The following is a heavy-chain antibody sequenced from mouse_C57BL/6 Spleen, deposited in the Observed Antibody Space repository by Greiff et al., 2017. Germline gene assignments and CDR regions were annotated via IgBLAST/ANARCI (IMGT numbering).Heavy chain of an antibody. CDR1: GYSITSGYY. CDR3: ARNGGFDY. Sequence: EVQRVESGPGLVKPSQSLSLTCSVTGYSITSGYYWNWIRQFPGNKLEWMGYISYDGSNNYNPSLKNRISITRDTSKNQFFLTLNSVTTEDTATYYCARNGGFDYWGQGTTLTVSS. J-gene: IGHJ2*01. CDR2: ISYDGSN. D-gene: IGHD1-2*01. V-gene: IGHV3-6*01.